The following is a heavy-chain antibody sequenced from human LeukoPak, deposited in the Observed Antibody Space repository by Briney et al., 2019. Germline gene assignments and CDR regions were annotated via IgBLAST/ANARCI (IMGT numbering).Heavy chain of an antibody. CDR1: GFTFSSYV. CDR3: AKRGYSGYDLDY. D-gene: IGHD5-12*01. CDR2: ISYDGTNK. J-gene: IGHJ4*02. Sequence: GSLRLSCAASGFTFSSYVMHWVRQAPGKGLEWVAGISYDGTNKHYADSVKGRFTISRDNSKNTLFLQMNSLRPEDTAVHYCAKRGYSGYDLDYWGQGTLVTVSS. V-gene: IGHV3-30*18.